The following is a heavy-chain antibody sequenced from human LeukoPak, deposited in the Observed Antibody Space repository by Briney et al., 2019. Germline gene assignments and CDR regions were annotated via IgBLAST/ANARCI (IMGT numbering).Heavy chain of an antibody. D-gene: IGHD6-19*01. V-gene: IGHV4-34*01. J-gene: IGHJ4*02. CDR1: GGSFSGYY. CDR3: VKSGGYGLIDY. Sequence: SETLSLTCAVYGGSFSGYYWSWIRQPPGKGLEWIGNIYYTGSTYYNASLQSRVTISIDMSKNQLSLRLSSVSAADTAMYYCVKSGGYGLIDYWGQGTLVTVSS. CDR2: IYYTGST.